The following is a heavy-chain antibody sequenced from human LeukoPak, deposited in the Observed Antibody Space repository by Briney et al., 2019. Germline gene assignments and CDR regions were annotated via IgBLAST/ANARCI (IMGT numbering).Heavy chain of an antibody. CDR1: GYTFTGYY. V-gene: IGHV1-2*02. D-gene: IGHD1-1*01. CDR3: ATVGTGLWWY. J-gene: IGHJ4*02. Sequence: EASVKVSCKASGYTFTGYYMHWVRQAPGQGLEWMGWINPNSGGTNYAQKFQGRVTMTRDTSISTAYMELSRLRSEDTAVYYCATVGTGLWWYWGQGTLVTVSS. CDR2: INPNSGGT.